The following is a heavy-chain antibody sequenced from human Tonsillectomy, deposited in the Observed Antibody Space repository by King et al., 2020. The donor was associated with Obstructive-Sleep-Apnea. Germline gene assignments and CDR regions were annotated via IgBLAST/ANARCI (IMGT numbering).Heavy chain of an antibody. CDR3: ARDKISGYGLFDY. CDR2: INPNSGGT. Sequence: QLVQSGTEVKKPGASVKVSCKASGYTFTGYYIHWVRQAPGQGLEWMGRINPNSGGTNYAQKIQGWVTMTRDTSISTAYMELSRLRSDDTAVYYCARDKISGYGLFDYWGQGTLVTVSS. D-gene: IGHD5-12*01. J-gene: IGHJ4*02. CDR1: GYTFTGYY. V-gene: IGHV1-2*04.